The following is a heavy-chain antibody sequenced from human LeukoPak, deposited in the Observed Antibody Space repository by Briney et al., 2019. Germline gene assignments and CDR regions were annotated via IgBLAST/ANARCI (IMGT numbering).Heavy chain of an antibody. J-gene: IGHJ4*02. V-gene: IGHV3-23*01. Sequence: GGSLRLSCEASGFTFNNFGMHWVRQAPGRGLEWVSAISGRDGRTYYTDSVKGRFTISRDNSRDTLYLQMNSLRAEDTAVYYCSTSPSFGSSWYQFNYWGQGTLVTVSS. CDR3: STSPSFGSSWYQFNY. D-gene: IGHD6-13*01. CDR2: ISGRDGRT. CDR1: GFTFNNFG.